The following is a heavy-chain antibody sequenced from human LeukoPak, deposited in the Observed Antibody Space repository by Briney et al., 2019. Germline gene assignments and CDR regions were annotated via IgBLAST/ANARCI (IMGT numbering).Heavy chain of an antibody. CDR1: GFTFSSYW. CDR3: ASINYYDFWSGYPLLDAFDI. V-gene: IGHV3-7*01. CDR2: IKQDGSEK. J-gene: IGHJ3*02. Sequence: GGSLRLSCAASGFTFSSYWMSWVRQAPGKGLEWVANIKQDGSEKYYVDSVKGRFTIPRDNAKNSLYLQMNSLRAEDTAVYYCASINYYDFWSGYPLLDAFDIWGQGTMVTVSS. D-gene: IGHD3-3*01.